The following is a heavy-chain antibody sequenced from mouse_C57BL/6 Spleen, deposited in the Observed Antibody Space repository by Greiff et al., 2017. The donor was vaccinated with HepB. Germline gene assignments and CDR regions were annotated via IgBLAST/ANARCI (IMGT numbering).Heavy chain of an antibody. CDR3: AISGSNYVFMDY. CDR1: GYTFTSYW. Sequence: QVQLKQPGAELVKPGASVKVSCKASGYTFTSYWMHWVKQRPGQGLEWIGRIHPSDSDTNYNQKFKGKATLTVDKSSSTAYMQLSSLTSEDSAVYYCAISGSNYVFMDYWGQGTSVTVSS. V-gene: IGHV1-74*01. J-gene: IGHJ4*01. CDR2: IHPSDSDT. D-gene: IGHD2-5*01.